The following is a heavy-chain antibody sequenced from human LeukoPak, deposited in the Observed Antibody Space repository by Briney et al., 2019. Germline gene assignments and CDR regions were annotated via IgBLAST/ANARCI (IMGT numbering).Heavy chain of an antibody. D-gene: IGHD6-19*01. CDR1: GGSFSGYY. Sequence: SETLSLTCAVYGGSFSGYYWSWIRQPPGKGLEWSGEINHTGSTNYNPSLKSRVTISVATSQNQFSMNMSSMTAADTAVYYCAHEEGFNVAGVFDYWGQGTLVTVSS. J-gene: IGHJ4*02. CDR3: AHEEGFNVAGVFDY. V-gene: IGHV4-34*01. CDR2: INHTGST.